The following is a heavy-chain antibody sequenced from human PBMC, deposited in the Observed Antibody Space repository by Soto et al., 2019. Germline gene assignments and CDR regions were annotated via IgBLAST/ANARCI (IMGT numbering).Heavy chain of an antibody. D-gene: IGHD3-9*01. J-gene: IGHJ4*02. Sequence: QVQLQESGPGLVKPSETLSLTCTVSGGSISSYYWSWIRQPPGKGLEWIGYIYYSGSTNYNPSLKSRVTISVDTSKNQFSLKLSSVTAADTAVYYCARQDWDDYDILTTFDYWGQGTLVIVSS. V-gene: IGHV4-59*08. CDR3: ARQDWDDYDILTTFDY. CDR2: IYYSGST. CDR1: GGSISSYY.